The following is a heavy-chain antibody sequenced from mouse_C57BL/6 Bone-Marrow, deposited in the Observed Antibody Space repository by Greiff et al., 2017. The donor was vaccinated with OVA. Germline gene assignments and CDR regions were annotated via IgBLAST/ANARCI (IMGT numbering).Heavy chain of an antibody. D-gene: IGHD1-1*01. CDR1: GFSLTSYG. CDR2: IWSGGST. V-gene: IGHV2-2*01. Sequence: VQLQQSGPGLVQPSQSLSITCTVSGFSLTSYGVHWVRQSPGQGLEWLGVIWSGGSTAYNAAFISRLSISKDNSKSQVFFKMNSLQADDTAIYYCASTTVVGIDYWGQGTTLTVSS. CDR3: ASTTVVGIDY. J-gene: IGHJ2*01.